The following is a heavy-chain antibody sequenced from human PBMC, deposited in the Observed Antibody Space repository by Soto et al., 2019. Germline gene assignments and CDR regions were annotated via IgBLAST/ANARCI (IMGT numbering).Heavy chain of an antibody. CDR2: IYYSGTS. CDR3: ARGVGPKVY. CDR1: GGSIRSGAFY. J-gene: IGHJ4*02. V-gene: IGHV4-31*03. D-gene: IGHD1-26*01. Sequence: SETLSLTCTVSGGSIRSGAFYWSWIGQHPGKGLEWIGYIYYSGTSYYNPSLKSRVTISVDTSKNQFSLKLSSVTAAYTAVYYCARGVGPKVYWGQGTLVTVSS.